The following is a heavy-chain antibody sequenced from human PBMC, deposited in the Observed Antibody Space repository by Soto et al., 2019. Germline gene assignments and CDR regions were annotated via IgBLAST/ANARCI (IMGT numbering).Heavy chain of an antibody. D-gene: IGHD4-17*01. CDR1: GFSFCYYW. CDR2: ISGSGGST. CDR3: AVMTTDV. Sequence: GGSLKLSCSASGFSFCYYWMYWVRQSPGKGLEWVSAISGSGGSTYYADSVKGRFTISRDNSKNTLYLQMNSLRAEDTAVYYCAVMTTDVWGQGTTVTVSS. V-gene: IGHV3-23*01. J-gene: IGHJ6*02.